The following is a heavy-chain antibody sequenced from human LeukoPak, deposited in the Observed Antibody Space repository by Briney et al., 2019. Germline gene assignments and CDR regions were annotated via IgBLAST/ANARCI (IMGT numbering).Heavy chain of an antibody. D-gene: IGHD4-17*01. CDR3: ARDPLPPYGDYEVWFDP. Sequence: SETPSLTCTVSGGSISSYYWSWIRQPPGKGLEWIAYVYYSGNTNYNPSLKSRVTTSVDTSKNQFSLKLRSVTAADTAVYYCARDPLPPYGDYEVWFDPWGQGTLVTVSS. CDR2: VYYSGNT. CDR1: GGSISSYY. V-gene: IGHV4-59*01. J-gene: IGHJ5*02.